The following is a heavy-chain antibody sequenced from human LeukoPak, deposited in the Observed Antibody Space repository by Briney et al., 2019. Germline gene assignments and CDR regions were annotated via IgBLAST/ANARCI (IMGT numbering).Heavy chain of an antibody. D-gene: IGHD3-22*01. J-gene: IGHJ4*02. CDR1: GFTFSSYA. CDR2: ISYDGSNK. V-gene: IGHV3-30-3*01. Sequence: GRSLRLSCAASGFTFSSYAMHWVRQAPGKGLEWVAVISYDGSNKYYADSVKGRFTISRDNSKNTLYLQMNSPRAEDTAVYYCAKRLSGYKGYFDYWGQGTLVTVSS. CDR3: AKRLSGYKGYFDY.